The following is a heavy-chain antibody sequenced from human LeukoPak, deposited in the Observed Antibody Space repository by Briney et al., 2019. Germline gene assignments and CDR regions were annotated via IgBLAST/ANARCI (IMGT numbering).Heavy chain of an antibody. Sequence: GRSLRLSCAASGFTFSDYGMHWVRQAPGKGLEWVGRIKRKSDGGTTDHAAPVKGRFTISRDDSKNTLYLQMNSLKTEDTAVYYCTTNLPWDVWGKGTTVTVSS. CDR2: IKRKSDGGTT. CDR1: GFTFSDYG. J-gene: IGHJ6*04. CDR3: TTNLPWDV. V-gene: IGHV3-15*01.